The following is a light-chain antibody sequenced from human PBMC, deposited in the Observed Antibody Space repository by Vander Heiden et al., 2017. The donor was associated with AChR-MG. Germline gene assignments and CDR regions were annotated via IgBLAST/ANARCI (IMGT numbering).Light chain of an antibody. CDR1: SLRSYY. Sequence: SSELTQDPAVSVALGQTVRITCQGDSLRSYYASWYQQKPGQAPLLVIYGKNSRPSGIPDRFSGSSSGNTASLTITGARAEDEADYYCNSRDSSGNHWVFGGGTKLTVL. J-gene: IGLJ3*02. V-gene: IGLV3-19*01. CDR2: GKN. CDR3: NSRDSSGNHWV.